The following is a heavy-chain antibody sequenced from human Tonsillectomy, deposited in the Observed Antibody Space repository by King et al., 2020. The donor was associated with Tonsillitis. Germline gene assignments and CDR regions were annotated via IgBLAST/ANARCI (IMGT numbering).Heavy chain of an antibody. J-gene: IGHJ4*02. Sequence: QVQLVESGGGVVQPGRSLRLPCAATGFTFSNYGMHWVRQTPGKGLEWVAVIWYDGSNKYYADSVKGRFTISRDNSMNTLYLQMNSLRAEDTAVYYCARESDCSSTDCAIDYWGQGTLVTVSS. CDR1: GFTFSNYG. V-gene: IGHV3-33*01. D-gene: IGHD2-2*01. CDR3: ARESDCSSTDCAIDY. CDR2: IWYDGSNK.